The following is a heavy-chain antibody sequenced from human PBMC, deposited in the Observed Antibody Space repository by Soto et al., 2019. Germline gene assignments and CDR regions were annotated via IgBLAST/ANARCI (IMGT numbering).Heavy chain of an antibody. CDR3: ARSPVPGTVWFDP. CDR2: ISSSSSYI. CDR1: GFTFSSYS. V-gene: IGHV3-21*01. D-gene: IGHD6-19*01. J-gene: IGHJ5*02. Sequence: GGSLRLSCAASGFTFSSYSMNWVRQAPGKGLEWVSSISSSSSYIYYADSVKGRFTISRDNAKNSLYLQMNSLRAEDTAVYYCARSPVPGTVWFDPWGQGTLVTVSS.